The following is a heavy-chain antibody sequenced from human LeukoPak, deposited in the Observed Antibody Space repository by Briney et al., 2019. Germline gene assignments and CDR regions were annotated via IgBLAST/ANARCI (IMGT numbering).Heavy chain of an antibody. D-gene: IGHD2-8*02. J-gene: IGHJ4*02. Sequence: GRSLRLSCAASGFTFSSYAIHWVRQAPGKGLEWLSVISYDGSSKFYADSVKGRFTISRDNSRNTLYLQMSSLRPEDTAVYSCARDARYCAGGSDNCYSGYLDYWGQGTLVTVSS. CDR2: ISYDGSSK. CDR3: ARDARYCAGGSDNCYSGYLDY. CDR1: GFTFSSYA. V-gene: IGHV3-30-3*01.